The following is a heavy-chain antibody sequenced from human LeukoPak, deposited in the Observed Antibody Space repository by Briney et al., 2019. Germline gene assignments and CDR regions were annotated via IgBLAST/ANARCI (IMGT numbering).Heavy chain of an antibody. V-gene: IGHV3-7*01. CDR3: AKLTTGTVES. J-gene: IGHJ5*02. CDR1: GFTFSNYW. Sequence: GGSLRLSCAASGFTFSNYWMGWGRQAPGKGLEWVGNINQVGSDKYYVDSLKGRFTISRDNAKNSLYLQINSLRAEDTAVYYCAKLTTGTVESWVQGTLVTVSS. D-gene: IGHD4-17*01. CDR2: INQVGSDK.